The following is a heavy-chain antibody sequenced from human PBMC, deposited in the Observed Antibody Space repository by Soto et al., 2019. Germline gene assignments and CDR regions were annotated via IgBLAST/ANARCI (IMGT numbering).Heavy chain of an antibody. J-gene: IGHJ3*02. V-gene: IGHV3-15*01. Sequence: EVQLVESGGGLVKPGGSLRLSCAASGFTFSNAWMSWVRQAPGKGLEWVGRIKSKTDGGTTDYAAPVKGRFTISRDDSKNTQYMQMNRLNTEDTAVYYCTTDYIKGYYYDSSALFYGSDAFDIWGQGTMVTVSS. CDR1: GFTFSNAW. CDR3: TTDYIKGYYYDSSALFYGSDAFDI. CDR2: IKSKTDGGTT. D-gene: IGHD3-22*01.